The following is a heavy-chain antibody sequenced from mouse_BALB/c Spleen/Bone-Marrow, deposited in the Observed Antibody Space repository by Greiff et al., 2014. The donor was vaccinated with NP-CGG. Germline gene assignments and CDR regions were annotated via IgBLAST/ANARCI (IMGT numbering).Heavy chain of an antibody. V-gene: IGHV1-9*01. D-gene: IGHD3-1*01. J-gene: IGHJ3*01. CDR1: GYTFSSYW. CDR2: ILPGSGST. CDR3: ARELGLRLAY. Sequence: VQLQESGAELMKPGASVKISCKATGYTFSSYWIEWVKQRPGHGLEWIGEILPGSGSTNYNEKFKGKATFTADTSSHTAYMQLSSLTSEDSAVYYCARELGLRLAYWGQGTLVTVSA.